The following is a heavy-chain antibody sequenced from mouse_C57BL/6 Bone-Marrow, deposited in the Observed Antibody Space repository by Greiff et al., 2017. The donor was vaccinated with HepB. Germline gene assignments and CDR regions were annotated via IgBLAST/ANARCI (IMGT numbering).Heavy chain of an antibody. CDR3: ARFPYSNYVGYYAMDY. J-gene: IGHJ4*01. CDR1: GYSITSDY. CDR2: ISYSGST. Sequence: EVKLQESGPGLAKPSQTLSLTCSVTGYSITSDYWNWIRKFPGNKLEYMGHISYSGSTYYNPSLKSRISITRDTSKNQYYLQLNSVTIEDTATYYCARFPYSNYVGYYAMDYWGQGTSVTVSS. D-gene: IGHD2-5*01. V-gene: IGHV3-8*01.